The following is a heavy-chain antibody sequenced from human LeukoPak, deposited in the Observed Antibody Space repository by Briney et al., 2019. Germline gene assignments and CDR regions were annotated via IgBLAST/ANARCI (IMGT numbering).Heavy chain of an antibody. V-gene: IGHV1-69*13. CDR1: GGTFSSYA. CDR2: IIPIFGTA. D-gene: IGHD3-9*01. CDR3: VKETAEYDILTEGVY. J-gene: IGHJ4*02. Sequence: SVKASCKASGGTFSSYAISWVRQAPGQGLEWMGGIIPIFGTANYAQKFQGRVTITADESTSTAYMELSSLRSEDTAVYFCVKETAEYDILTEGVYWGQGTLVTVSS.